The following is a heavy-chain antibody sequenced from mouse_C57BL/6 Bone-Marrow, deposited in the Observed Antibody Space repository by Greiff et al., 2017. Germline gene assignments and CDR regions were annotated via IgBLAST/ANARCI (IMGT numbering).Heavy chain of an antibody. J-gene: IGHJ3*01. V-gene: IGHV14-4*01. CDR3: TTDTTVVAPAY. CDR2: IDPENGDT. Sequence: VQLQQSGAELVRPGASVKLSCTASGFNIKDDYMHWVKQRPEQGLEWIGWIDPENGDTEYASKFQGKATITADTSSNTAYLQLPSLTSEDTAVYYCTTDTTVVAPAYWGQGTLVTVSA. D-gene: IGHD1-1*01. CDR1: GFNIKDDY.